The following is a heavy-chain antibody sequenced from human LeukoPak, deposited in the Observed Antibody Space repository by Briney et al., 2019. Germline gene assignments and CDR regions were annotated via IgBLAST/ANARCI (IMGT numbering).Heavy chain of an antibody. CDR2: IYYSGST. CDR3: AREGGYCNSGYCYISLDY. CDR1: GGSISSYY. D-gene: IGHD2-2*02. V-gene: IGHV4-59*12. J-gene: IGHJ4*02. Sequence: SETLSLTCTVSGGSISSYYWSWIRQPPGKGLEWIGYIYYSGSTNYSPSLKRRVTISVDTSKNQFSLKLSSVIAADTAVYYCAREGGYCNSGYCYISLDYWGQGALLTVSS.